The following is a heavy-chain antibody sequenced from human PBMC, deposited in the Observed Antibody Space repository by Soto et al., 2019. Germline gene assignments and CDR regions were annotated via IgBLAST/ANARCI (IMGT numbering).Heavy chain of an antibody. CDR1: GGTFSSYT. V-gene: IGHV1-69*02. CDR2: IIPILGIA. Sequence: ASVKVSCKASGGTFSSYTISWVRQAPGQGLEWMGRIIPILGIANYAQKFQGRVTITADKSTSTAYMELSSLRSEDTAVYYCATGQLDSGAYNWFDPWGQGTLVTVSS. CDR3: ATGQLDSGAYNWFDP. D-gene: IGHD1-1*01. J-gene: IGHJ5*02.